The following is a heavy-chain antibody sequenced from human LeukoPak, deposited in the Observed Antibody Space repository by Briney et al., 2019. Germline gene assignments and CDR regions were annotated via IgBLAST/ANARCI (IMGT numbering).Heavy chain of an antibody. V-gene: IGHV1-46*01. J-gene: IGHJ4*02. CDR1: GYTFTGYY. CDR2: INPSGGST. D-gene: IGHD3-10*01. Sequence: GASVKVSCKASGYTFTGYYMHWVRQAPGQGLEWMGVINPSGGSTSYTQKFQGRVTMTRDTSTGTVYMELSSLTSEDTAVYYCARDSLPHYYTSGSQNPADYWGQGTLVTVSS. CDR3: ARDSLPHYYTSGSQNPADY.